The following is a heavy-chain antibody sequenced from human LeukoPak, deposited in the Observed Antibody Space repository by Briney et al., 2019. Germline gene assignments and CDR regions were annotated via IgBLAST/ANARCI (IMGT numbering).Heavy chain of an antibody. CDR3: AKGGGNVRRYFEY. Sequence: PGGSLRLSCAASGFTFSSYAMTWVRQAPGKGLEWVSSISVNGGTTYYADSVKGRFTISRDSSKNTLCLQMNSLRAEDTAVYYCAKGGGNVRRYFEYWGQGTLVTVSS. V-gene: IGHV3-23*01. CDR2: ISVNGGTT. J-gene: IGHJ4*02. CDR1: GFTFSSYA. D-gene: IGHD4-23*01.